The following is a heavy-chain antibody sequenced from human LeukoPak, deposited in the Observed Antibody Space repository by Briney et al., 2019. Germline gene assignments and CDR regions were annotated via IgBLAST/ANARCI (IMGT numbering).Heavy chain of an antibody. CDR1: GGSISSSSYY. CDR2: IYYSGST. J-gene: IGHJ4*02. V-gene: IGHV4-39*01. Sequence: SETLSPTCTVSGGSISSSSYYWGWIRQPPGKGLEWIGSIYYSGSTYYNPSLKSRVPISVDTSKNQFSLKLSSVTAADTAVYYCARHPYSSSSNFDYWGQGTLVTVSS. CDR3: ARHPYSSSSNFDY. D-gene: IGHD6-13*01.